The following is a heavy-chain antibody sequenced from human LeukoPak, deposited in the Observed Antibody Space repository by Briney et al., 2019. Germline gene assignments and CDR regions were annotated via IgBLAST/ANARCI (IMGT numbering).Heavy chain of an antibody. J-gene: IGHJ4*02. CDR1: GYSFPNYW. D-gene: IGHD5-24*01. CDR2: IYPADSDT. CDR3: ARRKGDGYNSPFDY. V-gene: IGHV5-51*01. Sequence: GESLKISCKGSGYSFPNYWIGWVRQMPGQGLEWMGIIYPADSDTRYSPSFQGQVTISADKSINTAYLQWTSLKASDAAMYYCARRKGDGYNSPFDYWGQGTLVTVSS.